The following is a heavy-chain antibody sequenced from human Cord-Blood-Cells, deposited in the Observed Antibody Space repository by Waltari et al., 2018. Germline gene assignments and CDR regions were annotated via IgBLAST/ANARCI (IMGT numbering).Heavy chain of an antibody. CDR2: IIPIFGKA. CDR3: AGKEIYSDGYAFDI. Sequence: QVQLVQSGAEVKKPGSSVKVCCTASGGTFSSSAISWVRQAPGQGLGWMGGIIPIFGKANYAQKSQGRVTIASYESTSTAYMWLSSLRSEDTAVYYCAGKEIYSDGYAFDIWGQGTMVTVSS. D-gene: IGHD5-18*01. CDR1: GGTFSSSA. J-gene: IGHJ3*02. V-gene: IGHV1-69*01.